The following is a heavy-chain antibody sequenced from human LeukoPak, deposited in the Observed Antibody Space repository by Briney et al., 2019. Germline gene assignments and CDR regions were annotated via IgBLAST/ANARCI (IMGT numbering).Heavy chain of an antibody. V-gene: IGHV3-48*03. Sequence: PGGSLRLSCAASGFTLSSYEMNWVRQAPGKGLEWVSYISSSGNTIYYADSVKGRFTISRDNAKNSLYLQMNSLRAEDTALYYCARHLNYYRLDLWGQGTLVTVSS. CDR1: GFTLSSYE. D-gene: IGHD3-22*01. J-gene: IGHJ5*02. CDR3: ARHLNYYRLDL. CDR2: ISSSGNTI.